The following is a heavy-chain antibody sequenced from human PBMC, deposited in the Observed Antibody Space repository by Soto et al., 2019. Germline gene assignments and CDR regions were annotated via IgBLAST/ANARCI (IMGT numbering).Heavy chain of an antibody. CDR2: ISVYNGNT. CDR3: ARDGIAVADDSYYGLDV. CDR1: DYTFTRNG. D-gene: IGHD6-19*01. J-gene: IGHJ6*02. Sequence: QVQLAQSGVEVKKPGASVKVSCKAFDYTFTRNGISWVRQAPGQGLEWMGWISVYNGNTNYAQKFQGRVTMTTDTSTSTAYMELRSLRSDDTAVYYCARDGIAVADDSYYGLDVWGQGTTVTVSS. V-gene: IGHV1-18*01.